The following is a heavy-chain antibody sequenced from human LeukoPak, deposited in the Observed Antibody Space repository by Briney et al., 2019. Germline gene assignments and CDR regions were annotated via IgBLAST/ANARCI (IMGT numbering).Heavy chain of an antibody. J-gene: IGHJ4*02. D-gene: IGHD1-26*01. CDR2: IYSGGST. CDR3: ARDPSVGAFDY. Sequence: GGSLRLSCAASGFTVSSNYMSWVRQAPGKGLEWVSVIYSGGSTYYADSVKGRFTISRDNSKNTLYLQMNSLRAEDTAVYYCARDPSVGAFDYWGQGTLVTVSS. CDR1: GFTVSSNY. V-gene: IGHV3-66*02.